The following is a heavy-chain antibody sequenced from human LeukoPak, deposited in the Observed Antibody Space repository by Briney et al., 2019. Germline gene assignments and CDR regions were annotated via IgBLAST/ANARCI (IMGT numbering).Heavy chain of an antibody. CDR1: GFTFSSYV. CDR2: ISYDGSNE. Sequence: GRSLRLSCAASGFTFSSYVMHWVRQAPGKGLEWVAIISYDGSNEYYADSVKGRFTISRDDSKNALYLQMNSLRAEDTAVYYCAKALGYCSTTSCYFDSWGQGTLVTVSS. CDR3: AKALGYCSTTSCYFDS. D-gene: IGHD2-2*01. V-gene: IGHV3-30*04. J-gene: IGHJ4*02.